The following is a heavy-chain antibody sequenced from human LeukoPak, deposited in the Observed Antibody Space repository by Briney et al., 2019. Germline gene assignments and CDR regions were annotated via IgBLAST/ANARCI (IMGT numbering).Heavy chain of an antibody. CDR2: ISWNSGSI. CDR3: AKAVIAVAGTAHFDY. D-gene: IGHD6-19*01. CDR1: GFIFDDYA. V-gene: IGHV3-9*01. J-gene: IGHJ4*02. Sequence: GGSLRLSCAASGFIFDDYAMHWVRQAPGKGLEWVSGISWNSGSIGYADSVKGRFTISRDNAKNSLYLQMNSLRAEDTALYYCAKAVIAVAGTAHFDYWGQGTLVTVSS.